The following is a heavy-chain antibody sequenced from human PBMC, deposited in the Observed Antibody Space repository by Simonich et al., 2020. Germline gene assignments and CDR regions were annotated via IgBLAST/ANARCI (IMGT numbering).Heavy chain of an antibody. Sequence: QVQLVQSGAEVKKPGASVKVSCKASGYTFTGYYMHWVRQAPGQGLEWVGWINPNSGGTNYGQKFQGRVTMTRDTSISTAYMELSRLRSDDTAVYYCARGALTGDYYYMDVWGKGTTVTVSS. CDR3: ARGALTGDYYYMDV. CDR1: GYTFTGYY. J-gene: IGHJ6*03. D-gene: IGHD7-27*01. V-gene: IGHV1-2*02. CDR2: INPNSGGT.